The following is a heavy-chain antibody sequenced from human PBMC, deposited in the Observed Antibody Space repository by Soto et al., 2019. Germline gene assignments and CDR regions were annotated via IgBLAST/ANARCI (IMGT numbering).Heavy chain of an antibody. J-gene: IGHJ2*01. CDR1: GGSISSSSYY. Sequence: SETLSLTCTVSGGSISSSSYYWGWIRQPPGKGLEWIGSIYYSGSTYYNPSLKSRVTISVDTSKNQFSLKLSSVTAADTAVYYCARRYGDYEYWYFDLWGRGTQVTVSS. D-gene: IGHD4-17*01. CDR3: ARRYGDYEYWYFDL. CDR2: IYYSGST. V-gene: IGHV4-39*01.